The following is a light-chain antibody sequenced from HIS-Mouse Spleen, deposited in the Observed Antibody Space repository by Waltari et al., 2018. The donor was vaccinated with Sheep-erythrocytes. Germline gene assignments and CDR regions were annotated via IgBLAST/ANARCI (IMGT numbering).Light chain of an antibody. V-gene: IGLV2-23*01. Sequence: QSALTQPASVSGSPGQSITISCTGTSSDFGSYNLVSWYQQQPGKAPKLMIYEGSKRPSGVSNRFSGLQAEDEADYYCCSYAGSSSWVFGGGTKLTVL. CDR2: EGS. CDR1: SSDFGSYNL. CDR3: CSYAGSSSWV. J-gene: IGLJ3*02.